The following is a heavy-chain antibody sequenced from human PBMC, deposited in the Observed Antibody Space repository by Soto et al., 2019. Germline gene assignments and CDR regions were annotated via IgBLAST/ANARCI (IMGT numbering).Heavy chain of an antibody. CDR2: MSLDGNSR. Sequence: QVQLVESGGGVVQPGTSLRLSCAASGFAVSSYSVHWVRQAPGKGPEWVAAMSLDGNSRYFADSVKGRFTISRDTSKNTVSLQMNSLGPEDSAVYNCTRGRSVIANNAFEHGGHGTQVTVSS. D-gene: IGHD2-21*01. V-gene: IGHV3-30-3*01. CDR1: GFAVSSYS. CDR3: TRGRSVIANNAFEH. J-gene: IGHJ4*01.